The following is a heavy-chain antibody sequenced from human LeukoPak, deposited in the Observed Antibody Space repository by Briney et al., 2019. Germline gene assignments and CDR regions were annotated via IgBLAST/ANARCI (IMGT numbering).Heavy chain of an antibody. CDR1: GGSISSSSYY. CDR2: IYHSGST. V-gene: IGHV4-30-2*01. Sequence: SETLSLTCTVSGGSISSSSYYWGWVRQPPGKGLEWIGYIYHSGSTYYNPSLKSRVTISVDRSKNQFSLKLSSVAAADTAVYYCARGERSGWFLESWFDPWGQGTLVTVSS. D-gene: IGHD6-19*01. J-gene: IGHJ5*02. CDR3: ARGERSGWFLESWFDP.